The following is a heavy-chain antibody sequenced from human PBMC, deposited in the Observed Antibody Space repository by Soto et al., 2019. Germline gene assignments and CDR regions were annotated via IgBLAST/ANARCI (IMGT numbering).Heavy chain of an antibody. V-gene: IGHV4-39*01. J-gene: IGHJ4*02. D-gene: IGHD2-15*01. Sequence: PSETQSLTYTVSGDSISTSAYYWGWVRQPPGKGLEWVGTIYYTGSTYYNPPLESRVTMSLQTSKNQFSLNLTSVTAADTAVYYCARLGGVIAASDFDYWGQGALVTVSS. CDR1: GDSISTSAYY. CDR3: ARLGGVIAASDFDY. CDR2: IYYTGST.